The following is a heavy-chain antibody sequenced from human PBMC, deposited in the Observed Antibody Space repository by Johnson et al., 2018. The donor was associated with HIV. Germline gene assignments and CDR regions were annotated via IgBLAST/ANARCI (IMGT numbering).Heavy chain of an antibody. CDR1: GFTFSNYG. CDR2: IRYDGSNK. J-gene: IGHJ3*02. D-gene: IGHD3-3*01. Sequence: QVQLVESGGGVVQPGGSLRFSCAAFGFTFSNYGMHWVRQAPGKGLEWVAFIRYDGSNKYYADSVKGRFTISRDNSKNTLYLQMNSLRAEDTAVYYCTKGRIFGVVMEAFDIWGQGTMVTVSS. CDR3: TKGRIFGVVMEAFDI. V-gene: IGHV3-30*02.